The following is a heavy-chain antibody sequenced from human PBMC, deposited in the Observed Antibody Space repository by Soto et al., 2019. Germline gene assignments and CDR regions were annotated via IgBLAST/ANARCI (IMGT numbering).Heavy chain of an antibody. Sequence: EVQLLESGGGLVQPGGSLRLSCAASGFTFSSYAMSWVCQAPGKGLEWVSAINGSGGSTYYADSVKGRFTISRDNSKNTLYLQMNSLRAEDTAVYYCAKDRPKLWYFDLWGRGTLVTVSS. J-gene: IGHJ2*01. V-gene: IGHV3-23*01. CDR2: INGSGGST. CDR3: AKDRPKLWYFDL. CDR1: GFTFSSYA.